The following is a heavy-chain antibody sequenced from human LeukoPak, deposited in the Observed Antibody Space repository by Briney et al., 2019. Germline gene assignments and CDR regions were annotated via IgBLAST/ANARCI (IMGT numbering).Heavy chain of an antibody. CDR1: GFTFSFYA. Sequence: PGGSLRLSCAASGFTFSFYAMTWVRQAPGKGLEWVSAISGSGGGTYYADSVKGRFTISRDNSKNTLYLQMSSLRAEDTAVYYCARGLEGEVVVFDYWGQGALVTVSS. D-gene: IGHD3-22*01. V-gene: IGHV3-23*01. CDR2: ISGSGGGT. J-gene: IGHJ4*02. CDR3: ARGLEGEVVVFDY.